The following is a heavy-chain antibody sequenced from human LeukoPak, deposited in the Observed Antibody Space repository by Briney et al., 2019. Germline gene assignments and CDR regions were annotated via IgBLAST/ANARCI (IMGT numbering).Heavy chain of an antibody. D-gene: IGHD2-21*02. J-gene: IGHJ5*02. Sequence: GGSLRLSCAASGFTVSNNYMTWVRQSPGKGLELVSLMYSIDSTYYADSVKGRVTISRDNSKNTLYLQMNSLRAEDTAVYYCARRGDWQQGYWFDPRGQGTLVTVSS. V-gene: IGHV3-66*04. CDR2: MYSIDST. CDR3: ARRGDWQQGYWFDP. CDR1: GFTVSNNY.